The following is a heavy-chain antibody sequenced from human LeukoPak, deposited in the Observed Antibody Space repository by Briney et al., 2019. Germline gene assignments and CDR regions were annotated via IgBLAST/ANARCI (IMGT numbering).Heavy chain of an antibody. CDR1: GGSISSGDYY. V-gene: IGHV4-30-4*08. J-gene: IGHJ6*03. CDR3: ARGAERWYYHMDV. Sequence: SETLSLTCTVSGGSISSGDYYWSWIRQPPGKGLEWIGYIYYSGSTYYNPSLKSRVTISVDTSKNQFSLKLSSVTAADTAVYYCARGAERWYYHMDVWGKGTTVTVSS. D-gene: IGHD4-23*01. CDR2: IYYSGST.